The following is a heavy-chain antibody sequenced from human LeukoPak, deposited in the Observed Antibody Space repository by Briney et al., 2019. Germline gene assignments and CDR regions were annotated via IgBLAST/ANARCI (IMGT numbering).Heavy chain of an antibody. CDR3: ARDPGTGYPIDY. V-gene: IGHV3-53*01. Sequence: GGPLTLSCAASGFYVSSHFMSWVRPAPGKGLEWMSVLYISGSTYYADSVKGRVTISRENSKNTLFLQMNSLGAEDTAMYYCARDPGTGYPIDYWGQGTLVTVSS. D-gene: IGHD3-9*01. CDR2: LYISGST. CDR1: GFYVSSHF. J-gene: IGHJ4*02.